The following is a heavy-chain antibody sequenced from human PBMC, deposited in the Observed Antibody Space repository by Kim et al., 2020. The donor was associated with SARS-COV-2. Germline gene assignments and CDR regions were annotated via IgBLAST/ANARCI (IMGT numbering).Heavy chain of an antibody. J-gene: IGHJ4*02. Sequence: GGSLRLSCAASGFTFSSYSMNWVRQAPGKGLEWVSYISSSSSTIYYADSVKGRFTISRDNAKNSLYLQMNSLRAEDTAVYYCARGHHGGSYGHWGQGTLVTVSS. CDR2: ISSSSSTI. V-gene: IGHV3-48*04. D-gene: IGHD1-26*01. CDR3: ARGHHGGSYGH. CDR1: GFTFSSYS.